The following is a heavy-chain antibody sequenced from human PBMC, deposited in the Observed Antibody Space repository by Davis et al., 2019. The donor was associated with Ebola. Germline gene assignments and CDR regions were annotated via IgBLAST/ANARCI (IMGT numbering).Heavy chain of an antibody. CDR1: GYTFTSYG. J-gene: IGHJ6*02. Sequence: ASVKVSCKASGYTFTSYGISWVRQAPGQGLEWMGWISAYNGNTNYAQKLQGRVTMTTDTSTSTAYMELRSLRSDDTAVYYCARDPLSVAANSFGMDVWGQGTTVTVSS. D-gene: IGHD2-15*01. CDR3: ARDPLSVAANSFGMDV. V-gene: IGHV1-18*01. CDR2: ISAYNGNT.